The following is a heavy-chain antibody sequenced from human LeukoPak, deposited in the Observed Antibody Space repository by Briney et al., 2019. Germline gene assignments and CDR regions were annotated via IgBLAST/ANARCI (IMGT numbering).Heavy chain of an antibody. V-gene: IGHV4-38-2*02. Sequence: SETLSLTCTVSGYTISSGYYWGWIRQPPGKGLEWIGSIYHSGSTYYNPSLRSRVTISLDRSEKKFSLKLTSVTAADTAVYFCARGAEYYAIWRGYAGYSDYWGQGISVTVSS. CDR3: ARGAEYYAIWRGYAGYSDY. CDR1: GYTISSGYY. D-gene: IGHD3-3*01. J-gene: IGHJ4*02. CDR2: IYHSGST.